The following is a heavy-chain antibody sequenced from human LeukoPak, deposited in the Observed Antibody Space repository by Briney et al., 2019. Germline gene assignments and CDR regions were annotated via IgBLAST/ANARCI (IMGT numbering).Heavy chain of an antibody. D-gene: IGHD3-10*01. CDR2: IYYSGSA. Sequence: PSETLSLTCTVSGGSLSSSSYYWGWIRQPPGKGLEWIGSIYYSGSAYYNPSLKSRVTISVDTSKNQFSLRLTSVTAADTAVYYCAREESYNWFDPWGQGTLVTVSS. J-gene: IGHJ5*02. CDR3: AREESYNWFDP. V-gene: IGHV4-39*01. CDR1: GGSLSSSSYY.